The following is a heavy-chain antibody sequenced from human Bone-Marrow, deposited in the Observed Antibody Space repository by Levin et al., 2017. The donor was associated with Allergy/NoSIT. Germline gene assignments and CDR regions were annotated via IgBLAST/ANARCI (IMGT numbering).Heavy chain of an antibody. D-gene: IGHD4-11*01. CDR1: GYSFSDYG. Sequence: ASVKVSCKTSGYSFSDYGISWVRQAPGQGLEWMGWISAYNRKTNYAQNVQDRVTMTTDTSTRTAYIELRSLRFDDTAVYYCARISSNAYYYYGLDVWGQGTTVTVSS. CDR3: ARISSNAYYYYGLDV. CDR2: ISAYNRKT. V-gene: IGHV1-18*04. J-gene: IGHJ6*02.